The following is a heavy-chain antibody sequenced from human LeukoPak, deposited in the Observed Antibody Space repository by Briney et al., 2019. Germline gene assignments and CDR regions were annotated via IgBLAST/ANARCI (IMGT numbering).Heavy chain of an antibody. Sequence: GGSLRLSCAASGFTFSSYCMNWVRQAPGKGLEWVSGISGSGGNTYYADSVKGRFTISRDNSKSTLYLQMNSLRAEDTAVYYCTKINAYHYDSSGYYFDYWGQGTLVTVSS. V-gene: IGHV3-23*01. D-gene: IGHD3-22*01. CDR1: GFTFSSYC. CDR2: ISGSGGNT. J-gene: IGHJ4*02. CDR3: TKINAYHYDSSGYYFDY.